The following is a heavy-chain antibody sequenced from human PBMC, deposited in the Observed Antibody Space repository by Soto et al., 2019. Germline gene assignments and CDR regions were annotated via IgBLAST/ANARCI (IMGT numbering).Heavy chain of an antibody. D-gene: IGHD2-2*01. Sequence: GESLKISCKGSGYSFTSYWIGWVRQMPGKGLEWMGIIYPGDSDTRYSPSFQGQVTISADKSISTAYLQWSSLKASDTAMYYCARRGVRLGYCSSTSCYPRYYYGMDVWGQGTTVTVS. CDR2: IYPGDSDT. CDR1: GYSFTSYW. J-gene: IGHJ6*02. CDR3: ARRGVRLGYCSSTSCYPRYYYGMDV. V-gene: IGHV5-51*01.